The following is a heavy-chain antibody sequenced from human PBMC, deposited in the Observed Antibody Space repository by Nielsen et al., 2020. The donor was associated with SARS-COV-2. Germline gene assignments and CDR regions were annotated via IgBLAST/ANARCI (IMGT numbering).Heavy chain of an antibody. CDR3: ARGGYFDI. V-gene: IGHV3-23*01. J-gene: IGHJ2*01. CDR1: GFTFNSYA. Sequence: GGSLKISCAASGFTFNSYAMTWVRQAPGKGLEWVSGIVGSGGSTYYADSVKGRFTISRDDSKNTLYLQMNSLRVEDTAVYYCARGGYFDIWGRGTLVTVSS. D-gene: IGHD3-10*01. CDR2: IVGSGGST.